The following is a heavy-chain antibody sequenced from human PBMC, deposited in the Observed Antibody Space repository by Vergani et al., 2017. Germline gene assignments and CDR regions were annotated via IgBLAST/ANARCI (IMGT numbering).Heavy chain of an antibody. D-gene: IGHD3-16*01. V-gene: IGHV4-31*03. CDR1: GGYISSGGYY. J-gene: IGHJ4*02. CDR3: ARDYGTRADY. CDR2: IYYSGST. Sequence: QVQLQESGPGLVKPSQTLSLPCTVSGGYISSGGYYWSWIRQHPEKGLEWIGYIYYSGSTSYNPSLKSRMTISVDTSKNQFSLKVNFVTAADTAVYYCARDYGTRADYWGQGTLVTVSS.